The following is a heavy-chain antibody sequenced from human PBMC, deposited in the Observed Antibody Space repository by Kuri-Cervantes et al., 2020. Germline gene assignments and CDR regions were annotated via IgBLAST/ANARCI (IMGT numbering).Heavy chain of an antibody. CDR3: ARIKGYCSSTSYAYNPRGDY. CDR1: GYIFTNYA. V-gene: IGHV1-18*01. Sequence: ASVKVSCKASGYIFTNYAIIWVRQAPGQGLEWMGWISAYNGNTNYAQKLQGRVTMTTDTSTSTAYMELRSLRSDDTAVYYCARIKGYCSSTSYAYNPRGDYWGQGTLGTVSS. D-gene: IGHD2-2*01. J-gene: IGHJ4*02. CDR2: ISAYNGNT.